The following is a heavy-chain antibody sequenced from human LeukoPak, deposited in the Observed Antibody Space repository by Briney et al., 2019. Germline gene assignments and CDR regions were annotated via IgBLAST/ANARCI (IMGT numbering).Heavy chain of an antibody. D-gene: IGHD6-19*01. CDR2: IIPIFGTA. V-gene: IGHV1-69*06. Sequence: SVKVSCKASGGTFSNYAISWVRQAPGQGLEWMGGIIPIFGTANYAQKFQGRVTITADKSTSTAYMELSSLRSEDTAVYYCARVAAVAGTMAFDIWGQGTMVTVSS. CDR1: GGTFSNYA. CDR3: ARVAAVAGTMAFDI. J-gene: IGHJ3*02.